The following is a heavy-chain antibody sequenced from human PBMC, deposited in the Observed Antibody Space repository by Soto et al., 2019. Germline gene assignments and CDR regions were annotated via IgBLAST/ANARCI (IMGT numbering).Heavy chain of an antibody. CDR3: ARDRDSGYVLSGGAFDI. V-gene: IGHV3-66*01. D-gene: IGHD5-12*01. Sequence: EVQLVESGGGLVQPGGSLRLSCAASGFTVSSNSMSWVRQAPGKGLEWVTVIYSGGSTYYADSVKGRFTISRDNSKNTLYLQMNSLRAEDTAVYYCARDRDSGYVLSGGAFDIWGQGTMVTVSS. CDR2: IYSGGST. CDR1: GFTVSSNS. J-gene: IGHJ3*02.